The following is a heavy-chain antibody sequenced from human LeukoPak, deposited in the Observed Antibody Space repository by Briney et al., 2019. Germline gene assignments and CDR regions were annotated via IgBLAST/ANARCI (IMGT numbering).Heavy chain of an antibody. V-gene: IGHV4-34*01. J-gene: IGHJ4*02. Sequence: SETLSLTCAVYGGSFSGYYWSWIRQPPGKGLEWIGEINHSGSTNYNPSLKSRVTMSVDTSKNQFSLKLSSVTAADTAVYYCATVAGKGMYYFDYWGQGTLVTVSS. CDR3: ATVAGKGMYYFDY. D-gene: IGHD6-19*01. CDR1: GGSFSGYY. CDR2: INHSGST.